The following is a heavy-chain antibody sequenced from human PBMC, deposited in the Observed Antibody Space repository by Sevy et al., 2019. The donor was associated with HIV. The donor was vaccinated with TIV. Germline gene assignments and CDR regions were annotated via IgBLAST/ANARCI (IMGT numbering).Heavy chain of an antibody. CDR1: GFTFSDYY. D-gene: IGHD3-3*01. CDR3: ARYLLYDCWSGYYALGGGNYYYGMDV. V-gene: IGHV3-11*01. Sequence: GGSLRLSCAASGFTFSDYYMSWIRQAPGKGLEWVSYISSSGSTIYYADSVKGRFTISRDNAKNSLYLQMNSLRAEDTAVYYCARYLLYDCWSGYYALGGGNYYYGMDVWGQGTTVTVSS. J-gene: IGHJ6*02. CDR2: ISSSGSTI.